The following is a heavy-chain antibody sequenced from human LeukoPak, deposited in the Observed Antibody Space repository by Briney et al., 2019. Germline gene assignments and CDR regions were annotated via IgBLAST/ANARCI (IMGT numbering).Heavy chain of an antibody. Sequence: ASVKVSCMASGYTFTSYGISWVRQAPGQGLEWMGWISADNGNTNYAQKLQGRVTMTTDTSTSTAYMELRSLRSDDTAVYFCARCSGGDCYRPLDFWGQGTLVTVSS. CDR1: GYTFTSYG. J-gene: IGHJ4*02. CDR2: ISADNGNT. D-gene: IGHD2-21*01. CDR3: ARCSGGDCYRPLDF. V-gene: IGHV1-18*01.